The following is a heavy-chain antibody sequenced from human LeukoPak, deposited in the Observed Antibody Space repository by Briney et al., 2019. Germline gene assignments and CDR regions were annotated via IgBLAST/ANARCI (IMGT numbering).Heavy chain of an antibody. Sequence: ASVKVSCKASGYTFTSYDINWVRQATGQGLEWMGWMNPNRGNTGYAQKFQGRVTMARNTSISTAYMELSSLRSEDTAVYYCARVVVPAAISYYYYYYMDVWGKGTTVTVSS. J-gene: IGHJ6*03. CDR1: GYTFTSYD. CDR2: MNPNRGNT. V-gene: IGHV1-8*01. D-gene: IGHD2-2*02. CDR3: ARVVVPAAISYYYYYYMDV.